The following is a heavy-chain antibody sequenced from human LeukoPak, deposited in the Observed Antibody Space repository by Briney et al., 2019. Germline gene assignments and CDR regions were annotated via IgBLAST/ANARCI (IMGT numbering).Heavy chain of an antibody. CDR1: GGSISSSSYY. V-gene: IGHV4-61*05. J-gene: IGHJ6*02. CDR3: ARHRRFGELSLYGMDV. Sequence: PSETLSLTCTVSGGSISSSSYYWGWIRQPPGKGLEWIGYIYYSGSTNYNPSLKSRVTISVDTSKNQFSLKLSSVTAADTAVYYCARHRRFGELSLYGMDVWGQGTTVTVSS. D-gene: IGHD3-10*01. CDR2: IYYSGST.